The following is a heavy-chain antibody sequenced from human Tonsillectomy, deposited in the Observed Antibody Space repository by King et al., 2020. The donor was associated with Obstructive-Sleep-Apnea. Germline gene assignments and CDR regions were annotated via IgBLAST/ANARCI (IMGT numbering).Heavy chain of an antibody. CDR2: INSDGSST. Sequence: VQLVESGGGLIQPGGSLRLSCAASGFTVSGYWMHWVRQAPGKGLVWVSRINSDGSSTTYADSVKGRFTISRDKPKNTLYLHMNSLRAEDTAVYYCARGGGHYYYYSGLDVWGQGTTVTVSS. CDR3: ARGGGHYYYYSGLDV. CDR1: GFTVSGYW. J-gene: IGHJ6*02. D-gene: IGHD3-16*01. V-gene: IGHV3-74*01.